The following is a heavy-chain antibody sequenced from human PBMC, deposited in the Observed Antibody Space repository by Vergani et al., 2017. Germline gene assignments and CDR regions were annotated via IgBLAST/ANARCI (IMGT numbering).Heavy chain of an antibody. V-gene: IGHV1-69*13. D-gene: IGHD5-12*01. CDR3: ARYYKVATIAGPNHYYYGLDV. Sequence: QVQLVQSGAEVKKPGSSVKVSCKASGGPFKNSAFSWVRQVPGQGLEWMGRIITFFGTTDYAQKFQGRFTIIADEFTKTVDMQLSNLRSEDTAVYYCARYYKVATIAGPNHYYYGLDVWGQGTTVTVSS. J-gene: IGHJ6*02. CDR1: GGPFKNSA. CDR2: IITFFGTT.